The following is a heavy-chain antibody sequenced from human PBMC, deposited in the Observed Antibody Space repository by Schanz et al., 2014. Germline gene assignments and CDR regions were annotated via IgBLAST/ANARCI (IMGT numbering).Heavy chain of an antibody. J-gene: IGHJ6*02. V-gene: IGHV1-2*04. CDR1: GYTFSDYY. CDR2: INPNTGGT. D-gene: IGHD5-18*01. CDR3: ARGPSQGYSYGHNIGAYYYGMDV. Sequence: QVQLVQSGAEVKKPGASVKVSCKASGYTFSDYYIHWVRQAPGQGLEWMGWINPNTGGTNFAQKFQGWVTVTRDTSISTVYMELSRVTYEDTAVYYCARGPSQGYSYGHNIGAYYYGMDVWGQGTTXTVSS.